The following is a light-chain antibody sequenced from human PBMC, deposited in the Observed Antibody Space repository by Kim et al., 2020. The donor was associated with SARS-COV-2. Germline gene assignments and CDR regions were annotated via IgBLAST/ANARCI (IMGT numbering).Light chain of an antibody. Sequence: SPGDGATLSCRASQSVNGRFLAWYQQKPGQAPSLLIYGASTRATGIPDMFSGSGSGTDFTLTISRLEPEDFAMYYCQQYDSSVWTFGQGTKVDIK. CDR1: QSVNGRF. CDR3: QQYDSSVWT. CDR2: GAS. V-gene: IGKV3-20*01. J-gene: IGKJ1*01.